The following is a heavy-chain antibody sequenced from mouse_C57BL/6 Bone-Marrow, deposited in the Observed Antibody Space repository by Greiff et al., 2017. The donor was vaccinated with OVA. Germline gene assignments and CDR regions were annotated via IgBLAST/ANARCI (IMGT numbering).Heavy chain of an antibody. D-gene: IGHD2-5*01. Sequence: EVMLVESGPELVKPGASVTIPCKASGYTFTDYNMDWVKQSHGKSLEWIGDINPNNGGTIYNQKFKGKATLTVDKSSSTAYMELRSLTSEDTAVYYCARTDHYSNTGFAYWGQGTLVTVSA. CDR2: INPNNGGT. J-gene: IGHJ3*01. CDR3: ARTDHYSNTGFAY. V-gene: IGHV1-18*01. CDR1: GYTFTDYN.